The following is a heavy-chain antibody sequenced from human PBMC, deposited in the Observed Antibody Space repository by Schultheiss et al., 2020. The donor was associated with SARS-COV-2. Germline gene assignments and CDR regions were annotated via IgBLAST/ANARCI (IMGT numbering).Heavy chain of an antibody. CDR3: AREGDKYYDFWSGYYGYYYYGMDV. CDR1: GFTFSKYA. J-gene: IGHJ6*02. CDR2: ISDDGSNK. V-gene: IGHV3-30-3*01. D-gene: IGHD3-3*01. Sequence: GGSLRLSCVVTGFTFSKYAMHWVRQAPGKGLEWVAVISDDGSNKYYADSVKGRFTISRDNSKNTLYLQMNSLRAEDTAVYYCAREGDKYYDFWSGYYGYYYYGMDVWGQGTTVTVS.